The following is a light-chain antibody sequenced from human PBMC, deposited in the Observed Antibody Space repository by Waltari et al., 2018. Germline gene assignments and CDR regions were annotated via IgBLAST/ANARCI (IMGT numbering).Light chain of an antibody. Sequence: QLVLTQSPSASASLGASVKLTCTLSSGHSSNVIAWHQQQPEKGPRYLMKVNNDGSHSKGDKLPVRVSGASSGAEHYLAISSLQSEDEADYYCQTGGHGTWVFGGGTKLTVL. V-gene: IGLV4-69*01. CDR2: VNNDGSH. CDR3: QTGGHGTWV. J-gene: IGLJ3*02. CDR1: SGHSSNV.